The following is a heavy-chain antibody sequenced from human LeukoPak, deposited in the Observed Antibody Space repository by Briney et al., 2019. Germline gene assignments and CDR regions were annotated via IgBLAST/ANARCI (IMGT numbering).Heavy chain of an antibody. J-gene: IGHJ6*02. V-gene: IGHV3-21*01. CDR2: ISSSSSYI. CDR1: GFTFSSYS. D-gene: IGHD4-11*01. Sequence: PGGSLRLSCAASGFTFSSYSMNWVRQAPGKGLEWVSSISSSSSYIYYADSVKGRLTISRDNAKNSLYLQMNSLRAEDTAVYYCAKAIKTTVTTNGHYYYYGMDVWGQGTTVTVSS. CDR3: AKAIKTTVTTNGHYYYYGMDV.